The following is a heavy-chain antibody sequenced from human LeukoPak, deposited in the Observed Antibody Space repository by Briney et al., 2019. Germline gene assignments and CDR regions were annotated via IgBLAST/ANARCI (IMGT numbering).Heavy chain of an antibody. V-gene: IGHV1-69*13. Sequence: ASVKVSCKASGGTFSSYAISWVRQAPGQGLEWMGGIIPIFGTANYAQKFQGRVTITADESTSTAYMELSSLRAEDTAVYYCARVGGLAYCGGDCYSYFDYWGQGTLVTVSS. CDR3: ARVGGLAYCGGDCYSYFDY. CDR2: IIPIFGTA. CDR1: GGTFSSYA. J-gene: IGHJ4*02. D-gene: IGHD2-21*01.